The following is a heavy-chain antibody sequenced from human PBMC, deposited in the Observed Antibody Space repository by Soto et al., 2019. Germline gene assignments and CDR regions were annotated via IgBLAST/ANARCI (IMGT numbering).Heavy chain of an antibody. Sequence: QVQLVQSGAEVKKPGASAKVSCKASGYTFTSYGISWVRQAPGQGLEWMGWISAYNGNTNYAQKLQGRVTMTTDTSTSTAYMELRSLRSDDTAVYYCARESSYSSSSGVGYYYYGMDVWGQGTTVTVSS. CDR1: GYTFTSYG. D-gene: IGHD6-6*01. CDR3: ARESSYSSSSGVGYYYYGMDV. CDR2: ISAYNGNT. J-gene: IGHJ6*02. V-gene: IGHV1-18*04.